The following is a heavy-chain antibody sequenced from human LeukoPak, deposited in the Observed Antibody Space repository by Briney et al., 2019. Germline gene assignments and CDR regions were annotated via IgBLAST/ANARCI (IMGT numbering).Heavy chain of an antibody. V-gene: IGHV3-7*01. Sequence: GGSLRLSCAASGFTFSSYWMTWVRQAPGKGLEWVANIKQDGSEKYYVDSVKGRFTISRDNVKNSLYLQMNSLRAEDTAVYYCARYSSGWYVADQCGMDVWGQGTTVTVS. D-gene: IGHD6-19*01. CDR2: IKQDGSEK. J-gene: IGHJ6*02. CDR3: ARYSSGWYVADQCGMDV. CDR1: GFTFSSYW.